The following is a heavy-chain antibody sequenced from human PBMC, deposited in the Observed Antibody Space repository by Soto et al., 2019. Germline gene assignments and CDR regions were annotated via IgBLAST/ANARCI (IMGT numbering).Heavy chain of an antibody. CDR1: GFTFSDYA. CDR2: ITGGGGDT. Sequence: EVQLLVSGGGLVQPGGSLRLSCAASGFTFSDYAMGWVRQAPGKGLEWFSAITGGGGDTDYADSVQGRFTTSRDNSKNTLDLQMNNLRAEDTAIYYCAKGSSNSRPYYFDYWGQGTLVTVSS. J-gene: IGHJ4*02. CDR3: AKGSSNSRPYYFDY. D-gene: IGHD1-26*01. V-gene: IGHV3-23*01.